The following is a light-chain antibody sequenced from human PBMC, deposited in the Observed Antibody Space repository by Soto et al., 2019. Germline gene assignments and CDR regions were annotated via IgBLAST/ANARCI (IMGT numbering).Light chain of an antibody. CDR3: QQRHMWPIT. V-gene: IGKV3-11*01. J-gene: IGKJ5*01. CDR2: DAY. CDR1: QSFRGM. Sequence: EVVLTQSPVTLSLSPGERATLSCRASQSFRGMLAWYQKKPGQAPRLLIYDAYNRATGIPPRFSGSGSGTDFTLTISSLEPEDSAVYYCQQRHMWPITFGQGTRLEIK.